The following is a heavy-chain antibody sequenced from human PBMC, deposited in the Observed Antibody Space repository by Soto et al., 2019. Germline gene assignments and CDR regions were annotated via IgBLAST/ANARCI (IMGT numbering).Heavy chain of an antibody. Sequence: EVQQLESGGGLVQPGGSLTLSCAASGFTFSDYTMSWVRQAPGKVLECISVILSDYNTYYADSVRGRFTISRDNSKNTLYLEMNSLRAEDTAVYYCTRRTSGYFGYWGQGALVTVSS. CDR2: ILSDYNT. CDR3: TRRTSGYFGY. CDR1: GFTFSDYT. V-gene: IGHV3-23*03. D-gene: IGHD6-19*01. J-gene: IGHJ4*02.